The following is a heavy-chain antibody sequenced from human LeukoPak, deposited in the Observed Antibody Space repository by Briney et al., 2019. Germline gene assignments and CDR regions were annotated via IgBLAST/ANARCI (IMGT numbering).Heavy chain of an antibody. V-gene: IGHV4-4*07. J-gene: IGHJ4*02. D-gene: IGHD2-2*01. CDR1: GGSISNYY. CDR3: ARGGKYCSSTSCYYDS. Sequence: SETLSLTCTVSGGSISNYYWSWLRQPAGKGLEWIGRIYTSGSTNYNPSLKSRVTMSVDTSKNQFSLKLSSVTAADTAVYYCARGGKYCSSTSCYYDSWGQGTLVTASS. CDR2: IYTSGST.